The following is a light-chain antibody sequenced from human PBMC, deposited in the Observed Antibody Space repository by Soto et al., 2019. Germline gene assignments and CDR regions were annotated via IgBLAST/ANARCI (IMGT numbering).Light chain of an antibody. Sequence: EIVLTQSPGTLSLSPGERDTLSCRASQSVSSSYLAWYQQKPGQAPRLLIYGASSRATGIPDRYSGSGYGKQFTLTIRRLEREDFEVYNWLQYGSSPNTFGQGTKLEIK. V-gene: IGKV3-20*01. J-gene: IGKJ2*01. CDR2: GAS. CDR1: QSVSSSY. CDR3: LQYGSSPNT.